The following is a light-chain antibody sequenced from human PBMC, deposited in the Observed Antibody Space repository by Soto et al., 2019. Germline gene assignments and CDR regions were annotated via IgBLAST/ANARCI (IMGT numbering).Light chain of an antibody. CDR1: QSVSSN. V-gene: IGKV3-15*01. Sequence: EIVMTQSPATLSVSPGERATLSCRASQSVSSNLAWYQQKPGQAPRLLIYGASTRATGIPARYSGSGSGTEFNFTISSLQSEDFAVYFCQQYNKWPRTFGQGTRLEIK. CDR3: QQYNKWPRT. J-gene: IGKJ5*01. CDR2: GAS.